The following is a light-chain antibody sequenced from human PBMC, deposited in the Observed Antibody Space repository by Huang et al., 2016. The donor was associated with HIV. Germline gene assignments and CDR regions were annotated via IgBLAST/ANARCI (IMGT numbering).Light chain of an antibody. Sequence: DIQMTQSPSTLSASVGDRVTFTCRASPSVGDRLALYQQKSGKAPKFLIYKASSFEAGVPSRFSGSGSGTEFTLTISSLQPDDFASYYCQYYNSYSWVFGQGTKVEIK. J-gene: IGKJ1*01. CDR1: PSVGDR. CDR3: QYYNSYSWV. CDR2: KAS. V-gene: IGKV1-5*03.